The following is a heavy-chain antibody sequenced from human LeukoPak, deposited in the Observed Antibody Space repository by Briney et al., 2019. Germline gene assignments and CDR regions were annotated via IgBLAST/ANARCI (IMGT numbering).Heavy chain of an antibody. Sequence: GESLRLFCAASGFTVSSNYMSWVRLARGKGLEWVSIIYSGGSTYYADSVKGRFTISRDNSKNTLYLQMNSLRVEDTAVYYCARQSRYCSGTNCYSGHDYWGQGTLVTVSS. J-gene: IGHJ4*02. V-gene: IGHV3-53*01. CDR2: IYSGGST. CDR1: GFTVSSNY. CDR3: ARQSRYCSGTNCYSGHDY. D-gene: IGHD2-15*01.